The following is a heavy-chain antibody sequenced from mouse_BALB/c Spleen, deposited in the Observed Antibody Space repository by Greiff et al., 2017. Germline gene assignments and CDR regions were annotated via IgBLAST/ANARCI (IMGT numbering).Heavy chain of an antibody. CDR2: IDPANGNT. V-gene: IGHV14-3*02. Sequence: AQLQHSGAELVKSGASVKLSCTASGFNIKDSYMHWVKQRPEQGLEWIGRIDPANGNTKYDPKFQGKATITADTSSNTAYLQLSSLTSEDTAVYYCARGGNYYFDYWGQGTTLTVSS. CDR3: ARGGNYYFDY. CDR1: GFNIKDSY. D-gene: IGHD2-1*01. J-gene: IGHJ2*01.